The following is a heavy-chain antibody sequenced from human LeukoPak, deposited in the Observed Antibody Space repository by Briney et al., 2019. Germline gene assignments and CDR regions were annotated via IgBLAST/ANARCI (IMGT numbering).Heavy chain of an antibody. D-gene: IGHD3-22*01. J-gene: IGHJ3*02. CDR3: ALGYSDSSAYDYVRDVFDI. V-gene: IGHV1-24*01. Sequence: SVKVSCKVSGYTLSEVSMHWVRQAPGKGLEWMGRFDPADNETIYAQKFQGRVTMTEDTSTDTAYMELSSLRSEDTAVYYCALGYSDSSAYDYVRDVFDIWGQGTMVTISS. CDR1: GYTLSEVS. CDR2: FDPADNET.